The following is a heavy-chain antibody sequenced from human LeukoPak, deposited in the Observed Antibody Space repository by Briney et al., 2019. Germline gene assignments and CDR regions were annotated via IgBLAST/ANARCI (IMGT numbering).Heavy chain of an antibody. CDR1: GFTFSSYG. CDR3: ARRSNTYYTFDY. V-gene: IGHV3-72*01. D-gene: IGHD2-2*01. Sequence: GGSLRLSCAASGFTFSSYGMHWVRQAPGKGLEWLARSRDKAKSHSTEHAASVKGRFTISRDNSKNSLYLQMNSLKTEDTAVYYCARRSNTYYTFDYWGQGTLVTVSS. CDR2: SRDKAKSHST. J-gene: IGHJ4*02.